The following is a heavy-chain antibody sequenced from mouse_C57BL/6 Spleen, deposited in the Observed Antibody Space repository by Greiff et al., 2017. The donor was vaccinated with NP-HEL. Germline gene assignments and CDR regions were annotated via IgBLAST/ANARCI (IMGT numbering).Heavy chain of an antibody. CDR2: ISSGSSTI. CDR3: ARSRRGGWFAY. J-gene: IGHJ3*01. Sequence: DVHLVESGGGLVKPGGSLKLSCAASGFTFSDYGMHWVRQAPEKGLEWVAYISSGSSTIYYADTVKGRFTISRDNAKNTLFLQMTSLRSEDTAMYYCARSRRGGWFAYWGQGTLVTVSA. V-gene: IGHV5-17*01. D-gene: IGHD3-3*01. CDR1: GFTFSDYG.